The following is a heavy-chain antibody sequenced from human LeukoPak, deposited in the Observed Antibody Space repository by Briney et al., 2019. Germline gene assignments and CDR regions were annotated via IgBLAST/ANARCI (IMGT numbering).Heavy chain of an antibody. V-gene: IGHV4-39*01. CDR2: IYYSGST. CDR1: GGSISSSSYY. D-gene: IGHD3-22*01. J-gene: IGHJ4*02. CDR3: ASRYYYDSSGYYDYFDY. Sequence: KASETLSLTCTVSGGSISSSSYYWGWIRQPPGKGLEWIGSIYYSGSTYYNPSLKSRVTISVDTSKNQFSLKLSSVTAADTAVYYCASRYYYDSSGYYDYFDYWGQGTLVTVSS.